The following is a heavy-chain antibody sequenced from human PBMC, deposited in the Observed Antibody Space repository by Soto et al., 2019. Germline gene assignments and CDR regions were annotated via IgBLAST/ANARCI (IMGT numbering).Heavy chain of an antibody. D-gene: IGHD3-22*01. V-gene: IGHV1-2*02. J-gene: IGHJ4*02. CDR1: GYTFTGYY. Sequence: ASVKVSCKASGYTFTGYYMHWVRQAPGQGLEWMGWINPNSGGTNYAQKFQGRVTMTRDTSISTAYMELSRLRSDDTAVYYCAREPYYYDSSGYPPPPFDYWGQGTLVTVYS. CDR3: AREPYYYDSSGYPPPPFDY. CDR2: INPNSGGT.